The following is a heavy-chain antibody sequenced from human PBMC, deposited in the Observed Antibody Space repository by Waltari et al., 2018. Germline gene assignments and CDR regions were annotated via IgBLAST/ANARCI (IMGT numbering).Heavy chain of an antibody. Sequence: EVQLLESGGGLVQPGGSLRLSCAASGFTFSSYAMSWVRQAPGKGLEWVSAISGSGGSTYYADSVKGRFTISRDNSKNTLYLQMNSLRAEDTAVYYCAGGSGGRNYYYGMDVWGQGTTVTVSS. CDR1: GFTFSSYA. V-gene: IGHV3-23*01. CDR2: ISGSGGST. CDR3: AGGSGGRNYYYGMDV. D-gene: IGHD2-15*01. J-gene: IGHJ6*02.